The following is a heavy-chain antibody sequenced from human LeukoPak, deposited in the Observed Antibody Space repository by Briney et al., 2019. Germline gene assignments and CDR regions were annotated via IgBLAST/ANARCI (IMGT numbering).Heavy chain of an antibody. Sequence: PGGSLRLSCAASGFTFSSYSMNWVRQAPGKGLEWVSSISSSSSNIYYADSVKGRFTISRDNAKNSLYLQMNSLRAEDTAVYYCARIAYGDYYNWFDPWGQGTLVTVSS. J-gene: IGHJ5*02. CDR3: ARIAYGDYYNWFDP. CDR2: ISSSSSNI. V-gene: IGHV3-21*01. D-gene: IGHD4-17*01. CDR1: GFTFSSYS.